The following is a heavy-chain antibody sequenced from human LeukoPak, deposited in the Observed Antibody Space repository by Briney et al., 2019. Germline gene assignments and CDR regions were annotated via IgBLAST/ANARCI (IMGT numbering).Heavy chain of an antibody. CDR1: GYTFTIYG. CDR2: ISTHTGDT. J-gene: IGHJ5*02. Sequence: ASVKVSCKASGYTFTIYGITWVRQAPGQGLEWMGWISTHTGDTNYAQKLQARVTMTTDTSTSTAYMELRSLRSEDTAVYYCARDRTIDAFDPWGQGTLVTVSS. D-gene: IGHD4/OR15-4a*01. V-gene: IGHV1-18*04. CDR3: ARDRTIDAFDP.